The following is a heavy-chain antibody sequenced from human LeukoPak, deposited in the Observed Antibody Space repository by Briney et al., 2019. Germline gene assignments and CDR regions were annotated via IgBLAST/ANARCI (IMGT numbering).Heavy chain of an antibody. CDR1: GFTFSDYA. J-gene: IGHJ4*02. V-gene: IGHV3-23*01. CDR2: FGTGDDT. Sequence: GGSLRLSCAASGFTFSDYAMSWDRQAPGKGLEWVSSFGTGDDTYYTDSVKGRFIISRDNSKNTLSLQMNSLRADDTAIYYCAKNLPGRPFDYWGQGALVTVSS. D-gene: IGHD6-6*01. CDR3: AKNLPGRPFDY.